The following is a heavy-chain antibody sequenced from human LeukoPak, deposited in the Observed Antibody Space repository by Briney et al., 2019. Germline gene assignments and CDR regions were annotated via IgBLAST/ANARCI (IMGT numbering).Heavy chain of an antibody. V-gene: IGHV4-59*05. J-gene: IGHJ4*02. Sequence: PSETLSLTCTVSGGSISSYYWSWIRQPPGKGLEWIGSIYYSGNTYYNPSLKSRVTISVDTSKNQFSLKLSSVTAADTAVYYCARHSSRVIVVVNNWGQGILVTVSS. D-gene: IGHD3-22*01. CDR3: ARHSSRVIVVVNN. CDR2: IYYSGNT. CDR1: GGSISSYY.